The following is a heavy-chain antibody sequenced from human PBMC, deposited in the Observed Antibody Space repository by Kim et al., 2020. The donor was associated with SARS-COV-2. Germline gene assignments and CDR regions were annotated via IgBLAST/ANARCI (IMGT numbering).Heavy chain of an antibody. D-gene: IGHD1-26*01. V-gene: IGHV3-30*18. CDR3: AKDETYSGSYYTYYYGMDV. Sequence: GGSLRLSCAASGFTFSSYGMHWVRQAPGKGLEWVAVISFDGSNKYYADSVKGRFTISRDNSKNTLYLQMNSLRAEDTAVYYCAKDETYSGSYYTYYYGMDVWGQGTTVTVSS. CDR1: GFTFSSYG. J-gene: IGHJ6*02. CDR2: ISFDGSNK.